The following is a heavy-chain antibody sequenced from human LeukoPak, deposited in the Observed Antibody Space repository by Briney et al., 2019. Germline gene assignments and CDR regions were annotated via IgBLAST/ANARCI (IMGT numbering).Heavy chain of an antibody. D-gene: IGHD2-15*01. V-gene: IGHV3-7*01. J-gene: IGHJ6*03. CDR1: GFTFSSYW. CDR2: IKQDGSEK. CDR3: ARDKTPSRYYYYYYMDV. Sequence: PGGSLRLSCAASGFTFSSYWMSWVRQAPGKGLEWVVNIKQDGSEKYYVDSVKGRFTISRDNAKNSLYLQMNSLRAEDTAVYYCARDKTPSRYYYYYYMDVWGKGTTVTVSS.